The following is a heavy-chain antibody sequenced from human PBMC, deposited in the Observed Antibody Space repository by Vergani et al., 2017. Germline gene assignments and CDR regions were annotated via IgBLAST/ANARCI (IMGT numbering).Heavy chain of an antibody. CDR3: ARSRYSSGWMYFDY. J-gene: IGHJ4*02. V-gene: IGHV4-31*03. D-gene: IGHD6-19*01. Sequence: QVQLQESGPGLVKPSQTLSLTCTVSGGSISSGGYYWSWIRQHPGKSLEWIGYIYYSGSTYYNPSLKSRVTISVDTSKNQFSLKLSSVTAADTAVYYCARSRYSSGWMYFDYWGQGTLVTVSS. CDR2: IYYSGST. CDR1: GGSISSGGYY.